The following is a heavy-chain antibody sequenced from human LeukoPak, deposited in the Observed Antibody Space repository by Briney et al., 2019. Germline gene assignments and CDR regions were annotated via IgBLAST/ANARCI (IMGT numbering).Heavy chain of an antibody. CDR3: ASHQYSSGRRGAWFDP. CDR2: INSDGSST. D-gene: IGHD6-19*01. J-gene: IGHJ5*02. V-gene: IGHV3-74*01. Sequence: GGSLRLSCAASGFTFSSYWMHWVRQAPGKGLVWVSHINSDGSSTSYADSVKGRFTISRDNAKNTLYLQKNSLRAEDTAVYYCASHQYSSGRRGAWFDPWGQGTLVTVSS. CDR1: GFTFSSYW.